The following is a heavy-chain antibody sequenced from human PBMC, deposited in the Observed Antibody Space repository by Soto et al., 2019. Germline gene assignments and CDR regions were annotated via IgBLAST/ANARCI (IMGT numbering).Heavy chain of an antibody. D-gene: IGHD3-10*01. CDR3: ARVGGGLASLGYYGMDV. V-gene: IGHV1-2*04. J-gene: IGHJ6*02. CDR2: INPNSGGT. CDR1: GYTFIGYY. Sequence: ASVKVSCKASGYTFIGYYIHWVRQTPGQGLEWMGWINPNSGGTNYAQRFQGWVTMTRDRSISTAYMELSRLKSDDTAVYYCARVGGGLASLGYYGMDVWGQGTTVTVSS.